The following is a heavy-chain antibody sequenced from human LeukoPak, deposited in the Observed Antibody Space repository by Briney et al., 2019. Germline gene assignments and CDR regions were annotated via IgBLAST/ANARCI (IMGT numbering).Heavy chain of an antibody. Sequence: GGSLRLSCAASGFTFTNAWMSWVRQAPGKRLEWVGRIKSKTDGGTADYAAPVKGRFTISRDDTKNTLYLQMNSLKTEDTAVYYCSGSSWATNDYCGQGTLVTVSS. CDR1: GFTFTNAW. J-gene: IGHJ4*02. CDR3: SGSSWATNDY. V-gene: IGHV3-15*01. D-gene: IGHD6-13*01. CDR2: IKSKTDGGTA.